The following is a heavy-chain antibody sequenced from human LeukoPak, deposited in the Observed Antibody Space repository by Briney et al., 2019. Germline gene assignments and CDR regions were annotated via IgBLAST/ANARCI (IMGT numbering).Heavy chain of an antibody. CDR2: IYYSGST. Sequence: SETLSLTCTVSGGSISSGGYYCSWIRHHPGKCLECIVYIYYSGSTYYNPSLKSRVTISVDTPKNQFSLKMSSVTAADTGVYYCARGNTYGFDYWGQGTLVTVSS. CDR1: GGSISSGGYY. J-gene: IGHJ4*02. D-gene: IGHD5-18*01. CDR3: ARGNTYGFDY. V-gene: IGHV4-31*03.